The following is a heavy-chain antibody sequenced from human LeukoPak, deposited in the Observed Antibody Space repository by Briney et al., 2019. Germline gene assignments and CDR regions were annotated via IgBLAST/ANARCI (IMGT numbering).Heavy chain of an antibody. CDR1: GYTFTSYG. D-gene: IGHD3-22*01. CDR2: ISAYNGNT. Sequence: EASVKVSCKASGYTFTSYGISWVRQAPGQGLEWMGWISAYNGNTNYAQKLQGRATMTTDTSTSTAYMELRSLRSDDTAVYYCARVHYYDSSGYYYGAFDIWGQGTMVTVSS. V-gene: IGHV1-18*01. J-gene: IGHJ3*02. CDR3: ARVHYYDSSGYYYGAFDI.